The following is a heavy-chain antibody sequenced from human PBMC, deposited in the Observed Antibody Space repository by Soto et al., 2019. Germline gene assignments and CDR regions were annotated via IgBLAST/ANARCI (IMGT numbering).Heavy chain of an antibody. CDR3: ARRIERTTMKTGMDV. V-gene: IGHV4-38-2*01. CDR2: IHHSGST. Sequence: PSDTLSLTCDVSGYSITSGHYWSWIRQPPGKGLEWIGIIHHSGSTYHNPSLKSRVTISIDTSRNRFSLQLISVTAADTAVYYCARRIERTTMKTGMDVWGQGTTVAVS. CDR1: GYSITSGHY. J-gene: IGHJ6*02.